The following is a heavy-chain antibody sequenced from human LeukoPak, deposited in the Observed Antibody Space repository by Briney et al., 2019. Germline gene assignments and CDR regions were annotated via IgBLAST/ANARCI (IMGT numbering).Heavy chain of an antibody. D-gene: IGHD6-13*01. Sequence: GESLKISCKGSGYSFTSYWIGWVRQMPGKGLEWMGIIYPGDSDTRYSPSFQGQVTISADKSISTAYLQWSSLKASDTAMYYCAGPRIAAAGRGGFDPWGQGTLVTVSS. CDR3: AGPRIAAAGRGGFDP. V-gene: IGHV5-51*01. J-gene: IGHJ5*02. CDR2: IYPGDSDT. CDR1: GYSFTSYW.